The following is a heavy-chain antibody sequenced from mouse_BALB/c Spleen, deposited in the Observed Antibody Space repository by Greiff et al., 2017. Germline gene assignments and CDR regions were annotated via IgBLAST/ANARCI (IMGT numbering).Heavy chain of an antibody. V-gene: IGHV1-55*01. CDR3: ARGGLRLPLAY. Sequence: QVQLQQPGAELVKPGTSVKLSCKASGYNFTSYWINWVKLRPGQGLEWIGDIYPGSGSTNYNEKFKSKATLTVDTSSSTAYMQLSSLASEDSALYYCARGGLRLPLAYWGQGTLVTVSA. CDR1: GYNFTSYW. J-gene: IGHJ3*01. D-gene: IGHD1-2*01. CDR2: IYPGSGST.